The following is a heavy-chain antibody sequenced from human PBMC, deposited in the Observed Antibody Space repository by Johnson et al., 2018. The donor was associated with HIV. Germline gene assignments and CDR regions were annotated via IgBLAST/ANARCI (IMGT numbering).Heavy chain of an antibody. CDR1: GFTFDDYA. Sequence: VQLVESGGGVVRPGGSLRLSCAASGFTFDDYAMHWVRQAPGKGLEWVSLISWDGGNTYYADSVKGRFTISRDNSKNSLYLQMNSLRAEDTAVYYCATGSSGIGAFDIWGQGTMVTVSS. J-gene: IGHJ3*02. CDR2: ISWDGGNT. CDR3: ATGSSGIGAFDI. D-gene: IGHD1-26*01. V-gene: IGHV3-43D*04.